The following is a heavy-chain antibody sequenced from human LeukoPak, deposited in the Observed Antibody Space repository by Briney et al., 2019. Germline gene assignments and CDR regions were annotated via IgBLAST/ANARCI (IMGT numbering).Heavy chain of an antibody. D-gene: IGHD1-26*01. J-gene: IGHJ4*02. Sequence: SETLSLTCTVSDGSISSYYWSWIRRPPGKGLEWIGYIYYSGSTNYNPSLKNRVTISVDTSKNQFSLKLRSVTAADTAVYYCASGTYYYFDFWGQGTLVTVSS. CDR3: ASGTYYYFDF. V-gene: IGHV4-59*08. CDR2: IYYSGST. CDR1: DGSISSYY.